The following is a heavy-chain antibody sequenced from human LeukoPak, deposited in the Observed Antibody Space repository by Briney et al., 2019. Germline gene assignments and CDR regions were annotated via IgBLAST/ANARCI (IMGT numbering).Heavy chain of an antibody. D-gene: IGHD2-2*01. CDR2: IWYDGSNK. CDR3: AIVVQAARGNDY. Sequence: PGGSLRLSCAASGFTFSSYGMHWVRQAPGKGLEWVAVIWYDGSNKYYADSVKGRFTISRDNSKNTLYLQMNSLRAEDTAVYYCAIVVQAARGNDYWGQGTLVTVSS. CDR1: GFTFSSYG. V-gene: IGHV3-33*01. J-gene: IGHJ4*02.